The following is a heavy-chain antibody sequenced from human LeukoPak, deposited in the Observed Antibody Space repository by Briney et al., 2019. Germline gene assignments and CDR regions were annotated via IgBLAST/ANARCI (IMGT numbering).Heavy chain of an antibody. D-gene: IGHD3-10*01. CDR2: IYPSGST. CDR1: GGSISSGRYY. V-gene: IGHV4-61*01. Sequence: SETLSLTCTVSGGSISSGRYYWSWIRQPPGMGLEWIGFIYPSGSTHYNPSLKSRVTISVDTSKNQFSLKLSSVTAADTAVYYCARSYYYGSGTYYNPYWYFDLWGRGTLVTVSS. CDR3: ARSYYYGSGTYYNPYWYFDL. J-gene: IGHJ2*01.